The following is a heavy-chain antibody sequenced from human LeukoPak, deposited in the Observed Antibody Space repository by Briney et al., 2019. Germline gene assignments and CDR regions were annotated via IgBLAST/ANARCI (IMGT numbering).Heavy chain of an antibody. D-gene: IGHD5-18*01. CDR3: ARARDTAMVISYYFDY. J-gene: IGHJ4*02. Sequence: PGRSLRLSCAASGFTFSSYAMHWVHQAPGKGLEWVAVISYDGSNKYYADSVKGRFTISRDNSKNTLYLQMNSLRAEDTAVYYCARARDTAMVISYYFDYWGQGTLVTVSS. CDR2: ISYDGSNK. V-gene: IGHV3-30-3*01. CDR1: GFTFSSYA.